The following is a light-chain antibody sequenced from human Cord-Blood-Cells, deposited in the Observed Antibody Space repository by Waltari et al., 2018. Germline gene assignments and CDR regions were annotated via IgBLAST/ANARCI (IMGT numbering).Light chain of an antibody. Sequence: QSALTQPASVSGSPGQSITISCTGTSSDVGSYNLVSWYQQNPGKAPKLRIYEGSKRPSGVSNRFSGSKSGNTASLTISGLQAEDEADYYCCSYAGSSTWVFGGGTKLTVL. CDR1: SSDVGSYNL. V-gene: IGLV2-23*01. CDR3: CSYAGSSTWV. CDR2: EGS. J-gene: IGLJ3*02.